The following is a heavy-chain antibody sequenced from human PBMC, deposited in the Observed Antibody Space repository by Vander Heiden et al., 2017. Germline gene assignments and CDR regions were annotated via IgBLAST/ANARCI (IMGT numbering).Heavy chain of an antibody. Sequence: QVQLQQWGAGLLKPSETLSLTCAVYGGSFSGYYWSWIRQPPGKGLEWIGEINHSGSTNYNPSLKSRVTISVDTSKNQFSLKLSSVTAADTAVYYCARLVGFDPWGQGTLGTVSS. V-gene: IGHV4-34*01. D-gene: IGHD2-15*01. CDR2: INHSGST. CDR3: ARLVGFDP. CDR1: GGSFSGYY. J-gene: IGHJ5*02.